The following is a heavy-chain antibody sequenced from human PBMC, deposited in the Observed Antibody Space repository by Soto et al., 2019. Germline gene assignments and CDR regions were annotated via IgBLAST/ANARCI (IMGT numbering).Heavy chain of an antibody. CDR2: ISASSDAA. CDR1: GFPFSTSA. D-gene: IGHD1-26*01. CDR3: AKYSRSYRVYNGLSL. Sequence: EVQLLESGGGLVQPGGSLRLSCAASGFPFSTSAMNWVRQAPGKGLEWVSIISASSDAAYYAESVKGRFASSRDNSKNTLYIEMNILRDKDTAVYYCAKYSRSYRVYNGLSLWGQGTTVTGSS. J-gene: IGHJ6*02. V-gene: IGHV3-23*01.